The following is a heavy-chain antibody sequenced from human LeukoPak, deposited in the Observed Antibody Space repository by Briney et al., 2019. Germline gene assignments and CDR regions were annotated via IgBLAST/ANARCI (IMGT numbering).Heavy chain of an antibody. J-gene: IGHJ4*02. CDR1: GFTFSSYW. Sequence: GGSLRLSCAVSGFTFSSYWMHWVRQAPGKGLVWVSRINSDGSTTSYADSVKGRFTISRDNAKNTLYLQMNSLRADDTAVYYCARAPDDDYPAYWGQATLVTVSS. D-gene: IGHD4-17*01. CDR3: ARAPDDDYPAY. CDR2: INSDGSTT. V-gene: IGHV3-74*01.